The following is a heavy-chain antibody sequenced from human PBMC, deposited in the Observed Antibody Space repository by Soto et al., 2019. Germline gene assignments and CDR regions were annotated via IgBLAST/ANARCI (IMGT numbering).Heavy chain of an antibody. CDR3: AKDRWDYYDSSGPREC. D-gene: IGHD3-22*01. CDR1: GFTFSSYA. V-gene: IGHV3-23*01. Sequence: GGSLRLSCAASGFTFSSYAMSWVRQDPGKGLEWVSAISGSGGSTYYADSVKGRFNISRDNSKNTLYLQMNSLRAEDTAVYYCAKDRWDYYDSSGPRECWGQGTMVSVSS. J-gene: IGHJ4*02. CDR2: ISGSGGST.